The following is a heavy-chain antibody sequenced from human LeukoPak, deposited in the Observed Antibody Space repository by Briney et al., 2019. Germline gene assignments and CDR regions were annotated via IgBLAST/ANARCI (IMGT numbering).Heavy chain of an antibody. J-gene: IGHJ4*02. CDR1: GFTFNTYV. Sequence: AGSLRLSCAASGFTFNTYVMHRRRQAPGMGLVGLAAISYDGSNKYYADYVKGRLTISRDNSKNTLYLQMNSLRAEDTAVYYCAKDKVLGGFASSGGDYWGQGTLVTVSS. D-gene: IGHD6-25*01. CDR2: ISYDGSNK. V-gene: IGHV3-30*18. CDR3: AKDKVLGGFASSGGDY.